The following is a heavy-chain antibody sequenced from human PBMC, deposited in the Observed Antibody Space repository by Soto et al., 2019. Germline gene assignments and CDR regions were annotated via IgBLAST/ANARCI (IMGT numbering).Heavy chain of an antibody. V-gene: IGHV3-30*03. CDR3: RAGRVAAAGGYYGMDV. J-gene: IGHJ6*02. Sequence: QVQLVESGGGVVQPGRSLRLSCAASGFTFSSYGMHWVSQAPGKGLEWVAVISYDGSNKYYADSVKGRFTISRDNSKNTLYLQMNSRRAEDTAVYYCRAGRVAAAGGYYGMDVWGQGTTVTVSS. CDR1: GFTFSSYG. D-gene: IGHD6-13*01. CDR2: ISYDGSNK.